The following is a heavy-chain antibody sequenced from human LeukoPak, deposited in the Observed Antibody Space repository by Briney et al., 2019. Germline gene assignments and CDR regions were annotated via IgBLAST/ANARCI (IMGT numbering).Heavy chain of an antibody. J-gene: IGHJ4*02. CDR1: GLTFSSYA. CDR3: AKDLSGSLVGATIDY. V-gene: IGHV3-23*01. CDR2: ISGSGGST. Sequence: PGGSLRLSCAASGLTFSSYAMSWVRQAPGKGLEWVSAISGSGGSTYYADSVKGRFTISRDNSKNTLYLQMNSLRAEDTAVYYCAKDLSGSLVGATIDYWGQGTLVTVSS. D-gene: IGHD1-26*01.